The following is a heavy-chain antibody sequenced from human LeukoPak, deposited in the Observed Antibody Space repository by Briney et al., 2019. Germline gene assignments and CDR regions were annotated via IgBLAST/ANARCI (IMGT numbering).Heavy chain of an antibody. CDR1: GGIFSSYA. Sequence: SVKVSCKASGGIFSSYAISWVRQAPGQGLEWMGRIIPILGIANYAQKFQGRVTITADKSTSAAYMDLSSLRSEDTAVYYCARDLPPYYFDYWGQGTLVTVSS. CDR3: ARDLPPYYFDY. CDR2: IIPILGIA. J-gene: IGHJ4*02. V-gene: IGHV1-69*04.